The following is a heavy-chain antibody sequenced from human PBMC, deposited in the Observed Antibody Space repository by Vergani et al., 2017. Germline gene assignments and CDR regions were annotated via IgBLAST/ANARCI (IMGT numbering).Heavy chain of an antibody. V-gene: IGHV3-7*01. Sequence: EVQLVESGGGLVQPGGSLRLFCAASGFTFSSYWMSWVRQAPGKGLEGVANIKQDESEKYYVDSVKGRFTISRDNAKHSLYLQMNSLRAEDTAVYYCARHGGSGWSLDYWGQGTLVTVSS. D-gene: IGHD6-19*01. CDR1: GFTFSSYW. CDR3: ARHGGSGWSLDY. J-gene: IGHJ4*02. CDR2: IKQDESEK.